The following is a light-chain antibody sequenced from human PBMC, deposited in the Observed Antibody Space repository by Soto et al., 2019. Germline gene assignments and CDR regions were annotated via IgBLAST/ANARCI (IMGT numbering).Light chain of an antibody. CDR3: SSYTSSSTLDLV. V-gene: IGLV2-14*01. CDR1: SSDVGGYNY. Sequence: QSALTQPASVSGSPGQSITISCTGTSSDVGGYNYVSWYQQHPGKAPKLMIYDVSNRPSGVSNRFSGSKSGNTASLTISGLQAEDEADYYCSSYTSSSTLDLVFGGVTKVTVL. J-gene: IGLJ2*01. CDR2: DVS.